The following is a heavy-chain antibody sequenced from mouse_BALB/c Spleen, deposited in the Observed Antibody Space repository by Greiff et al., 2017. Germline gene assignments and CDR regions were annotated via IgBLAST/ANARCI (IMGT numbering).Heavy chain of an antibody. CDR1: GYTFTDYE. CDR2: IDPETGGT. CDR3: TRWAWFAY. J-gene: IGHJ3*01. V-gene: IGHV1-15*01. Sequence: VKLQESGAELVRPGASVTLSCKASGYTFTDYEMHWVKQTPVHGLEWIGAIDPETGGTAYNQKFKGKATLTADKSSSTAYMELRSLTSEDSAVYYCTRWAWFAYWGQGTLVTVSA.